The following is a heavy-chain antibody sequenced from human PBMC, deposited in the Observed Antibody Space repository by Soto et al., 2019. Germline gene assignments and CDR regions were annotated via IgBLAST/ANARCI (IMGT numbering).Heavy chain of an antibody. Sequence: PGGSLRLSCAASGFTFSSYWMHWVRQAPGKGLVWVSRINSDGSSTSYADSVKGRFTISRDNAKNTLYLQMNSLRAEDTAVYYCARDGFLGYCSGGSCYGVYYYGMDVWGQGTTVTVSS. CDR1: GFTFSSYW. CDR2: INSDGSST. J-gene: IGHJ6*02. CDR3: ARDGFLGYCSGGSCYGVYYYGMDV. D-gene: IGHD2-15*01. V-gene: IGHV3-74*01.